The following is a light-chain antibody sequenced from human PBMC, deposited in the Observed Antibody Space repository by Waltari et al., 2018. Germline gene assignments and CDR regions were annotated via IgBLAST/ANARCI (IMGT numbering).Light chain of an antibody. V-gene: IGLV2-23*01. Sequence: QSALTQPASVSGSLGQSITISCTGTYSNVGSYRFVSWYQQPPDKALKLMMSECSKRHSGFSNRFSGSKSSNTASLTIAGLQAEDEADYYCSSYAGGSTYGVGTGTKVTVL. CDR2: ECS. CDR1: YSNVGSYRF. J-gene: IGLJ1*01. CDR3: SSYAGGSTYG.